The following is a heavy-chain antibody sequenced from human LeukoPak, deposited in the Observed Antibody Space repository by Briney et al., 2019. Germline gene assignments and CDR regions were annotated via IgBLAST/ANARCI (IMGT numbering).Heavy chain of an antibody. Sequence: SVKVFCKASGGTFSSYAISWVRQAPGQGLEWMGGIIPIFGTANYAQKFQGRVTITADESTSTAYMELSSLRSEDTAVYYCARVGGSFSYYYYMDVWGKGTTVTVSS. D-gene: IGHD1-26*01. J-gene: IGHJ6*03. CDR2: IIPIFGTA. V-gene: IGHV1-69*13. CDR1: GGTFSSYA. CDR3: ARVGGSFSYYYYMDV.